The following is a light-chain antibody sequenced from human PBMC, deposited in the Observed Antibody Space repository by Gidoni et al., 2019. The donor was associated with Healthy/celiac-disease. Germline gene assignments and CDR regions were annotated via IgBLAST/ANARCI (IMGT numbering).Light chain of an antibody. V-gene: IGLV2-14*01. CDR1: SSDVGGYNY. J-gene: IGLJ1*01. CDR3: SSYTSSSTEV. Sequence: HSDMHQRPFVAGSRATSITIACTGTSSDVGGYNYVSWYQQHPGKAPKLMIYDVSTRPSGVSNRFSGSKSGNTASLTISGLQAEDEADYYCSSYTSSSTEVFGTGTKVTVL. CDR2: DVS.